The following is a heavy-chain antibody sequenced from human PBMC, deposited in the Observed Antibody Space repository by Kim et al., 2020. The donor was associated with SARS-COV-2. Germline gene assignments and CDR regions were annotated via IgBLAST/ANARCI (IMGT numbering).Heavy chain of an antibody. D-gene: IGHD3-9*01. V-gene: IGHV4-31*03. CDR2: IYYSGST. Sequence: SETLSLTCTVSGGSISSGGYYWSWIRQHPGKGLEWIGYIYYSGSTYYNPSLKSRVTISVDTSKNQFSLKLSSVTAADTAVYYCARARNAILTGYSFDYWGQATLVTVSS. J-gene: IGHJ4*02. CDR1: GGSISSGGYY. CDR3: ARARNAILTGYSFDY.